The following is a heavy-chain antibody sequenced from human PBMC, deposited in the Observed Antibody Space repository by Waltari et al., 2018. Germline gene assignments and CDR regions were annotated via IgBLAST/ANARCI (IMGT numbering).Heavy chain of an antibody. CDR3: ARHLYDYVWGSYRPYYYYMDV. CDR1: GGSFSGYY. CDR2: INHSGST. D-gene: IGHD3-16*02. Sequence: QVQLQQWGAGLLKPSETLSLTCAVYGGSFSGYYWRWIRQPPGKGLEWIGEINHSGSTNYNPSLKSRVTISVDTSKNQFSLKLSSVTAADTAVYYCARHLYDYVWGSYRPYYYYMDVWGKGTTVTVSS. J-gene: IGHJ6*03. V-gene: IGHV4-34*01.